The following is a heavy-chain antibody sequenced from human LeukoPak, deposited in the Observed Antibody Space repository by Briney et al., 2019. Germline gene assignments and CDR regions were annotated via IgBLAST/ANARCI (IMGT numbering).Heavy chain of an antibody. D-gene: IGHD3-10*01. Sequence: GGSLRLSCAASGFTFDDYGMNWVRQAPGKGLEWVSSINWNGGITGYADSVKGRFTISRDNGKNSLYLQMNSLRAEDTAVYYCAKDFQFLWFGESWGQGTLVTVSS. CDR2: INWNGGIT. J-gene: IGHJ5*02. CDR3: AKDFQFLWFGES. V-gene: IGHV3-20*04. CDR1: GFTFDDYG.